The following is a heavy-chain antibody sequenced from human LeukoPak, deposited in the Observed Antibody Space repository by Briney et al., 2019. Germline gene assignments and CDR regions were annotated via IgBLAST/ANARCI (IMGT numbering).Heavy chain of an antibody. Sequence: GGSLRLSCAASGFTFSSYWMSWVRQAPGKGLEWVANIKQDGSEKYYVDSVKGRFTISRDNAKNSLYLQMNSLRAEDTAVYYCARGRGRMVTSYFDYWGQGTLVTVSS. CDR1: GFTFSSYW. J-gene: IGHJ4*02. V-gene: IGHV3-7*01. CDR3: ARGRGRMVTSYFDY. CDR2: IKQDGSEK. D-gene: IGHD5-18*01.